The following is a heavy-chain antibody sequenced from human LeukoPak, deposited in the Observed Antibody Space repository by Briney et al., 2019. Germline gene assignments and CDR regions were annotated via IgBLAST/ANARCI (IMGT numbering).Heavy chain of an antibody. J-gene: IGHJ3*02. CDR1: GFTFSSYS. CDR3: ARTYYYDSSGYYLYSNDAFDI. CDR2: ISSSSSYI. V-gene: IGHV3-21*01. D-gene: IGHD3-22*01. Sequence: EGSLRLSCAASGFTFSSYSMNWVRQAPGKGLEWVSSISSSSSYIYYADSVKGRFTISRDNAKNSLYLQMNSLRAEDTAVYYCARTYYYDSSGYYLYSNDAFDIWGQGTMVTVSS.